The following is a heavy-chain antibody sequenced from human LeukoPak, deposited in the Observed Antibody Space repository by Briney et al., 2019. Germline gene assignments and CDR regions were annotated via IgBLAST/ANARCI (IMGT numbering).Heavy chain of an antibody. D-gene: IGHD3-16*02. Sequence: GGSLRLSCAASGFTFSSYSMNWVRQAPGKGLEWVSYISSSSSTIYYADSVKGRFTISRDNAKNSLYLQMNSLRAEDTAVYYCASCKLCLGELSFDYWGQGTLVTVSS. CDR2: ISSSSSTI. CDR3: ASCKLCLGELSFDY. CDR1: GFTFSSYS. J-gene: IGHJ4*02. V-gene: IGHV3-48*04.